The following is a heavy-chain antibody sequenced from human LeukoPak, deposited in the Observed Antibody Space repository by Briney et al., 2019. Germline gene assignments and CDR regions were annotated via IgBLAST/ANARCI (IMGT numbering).Heavy chain of an antibody. J-gene: IGHJ5*02. D-gene: IGHD3-3*02. CDR1: GGSFSGYS. CDR2: INHSGST. Sequence: ASETLSLTCAVYGGSFSGYSWGWIRQPPGKGLEWIGEINHSGSTNYNPSLKSRVTISVDTSKNQFSLKLSSVTAADTAVYYCARAFRTSFDPWGQGTLVTVSS. CDR3: ARAFRTSFDP. V-gene: IGHV4-34*01.